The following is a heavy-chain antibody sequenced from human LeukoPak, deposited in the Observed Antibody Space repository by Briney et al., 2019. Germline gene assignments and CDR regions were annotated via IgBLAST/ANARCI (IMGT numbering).Heavy chain of an antibody. CDR3: ARRAGDYSHPYDY. CDR2: IYSGGST. J-gene: IGHJ4*02. V-gene: IGHV3-53*01. D-gene: IGHD3-22*01. CDR1: GFTVSSNS. Sequence: PGGSLRLSCTVSGFTVSSNSMSWVRQAAGKGLEWVSFIYSGGSTHYSDSVKGRFTISRDNSKNTLYLQMNSLRAEDTAVYYCARRAGDYSHPYDYWGQGTLVTVSS.